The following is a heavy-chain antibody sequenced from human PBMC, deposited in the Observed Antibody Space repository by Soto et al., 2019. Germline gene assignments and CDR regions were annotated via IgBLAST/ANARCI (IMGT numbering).Heavy chain of an antibody. V-gene: IGHV3-21*01. CDR2: ISTRSDI. D-gene: IGHD2-21*02. J-gene: IGHJ6*02. CDR1: GFTFSGYS. Sequence: GGSLRLSCAASGFTFSGYSMNLVRQAPGKGLEWVASISTRSDIYYADSVKGRFTISRDNAKNSVSLQMNSLRAEDTAVYYCAREETAWPLAYGLDVWGQGTKVTVSS. CDR3: AREETAWPLAYGLDV.